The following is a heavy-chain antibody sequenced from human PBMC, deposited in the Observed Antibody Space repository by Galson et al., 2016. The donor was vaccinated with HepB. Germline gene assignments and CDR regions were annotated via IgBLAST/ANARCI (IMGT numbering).Heavy chain of an antibody. D-gene: IGHD3-10*01. CDR3: ARGPPDYLDSGSFYSGWFDP. V-gene: IGHV4-31*03. J-gene: IGHJ5*02. CDR1: GGAINSAYH. CDR2: ISYTGLT. Sequence: LSLTCSVSGGAINSAYHWSWIRQHPGKGLEGSGYISYTGLTNYKSSLKSRVSMSIDTSKDQCSLTLSAVTAADMAIYYCARGPPDYLDSGSFYSGWFDPWGRGTLVTVSS.